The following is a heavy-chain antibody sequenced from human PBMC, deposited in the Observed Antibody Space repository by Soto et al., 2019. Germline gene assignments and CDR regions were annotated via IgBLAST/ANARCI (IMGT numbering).Heavy chain of an antibody. CDR3: ARHPLGYDFWSGYYTGGDFDY. Sequence: ETLSLTCTVSGGSISSSSYSWGWIRQPPGKGLEWIGSIYYSGSPYYNPSLESRVTISVDTSNSQFSLKLSSVTAADTAVYYCARHPLGYDFWSGYYTGGDFDYWGQGTLVTVSS. CDR1: GGSISSSSYS. V-gene: IGHV4-39*01. CDR2: IYYSGSP. D-gene: IGHD3-3*01. J-gene: IGHJ4*02.